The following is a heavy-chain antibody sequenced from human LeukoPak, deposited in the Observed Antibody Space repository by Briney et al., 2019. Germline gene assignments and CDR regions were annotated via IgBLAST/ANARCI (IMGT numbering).Heavy chain of an antibody. J-gene: IGHJ6*03. CDR1: GGSFSGYY. D-gene: IGHD3-22*01. CDR2: INHSGST. V-gene: IGHV4-34*01. Sequence: PSETLSLTCAVYGGSFSGYYWSWIRQPPGKGLEWIGEINHSGSTNYNPSLKSRVTISVDTSKNQFSLKLSSVTAADTAVYYCARFPYYYDSSGYYYYYYYMDVWGEGTTVTVS. CDR3: ARFPYYYDSSGYYYYYYYMDV.